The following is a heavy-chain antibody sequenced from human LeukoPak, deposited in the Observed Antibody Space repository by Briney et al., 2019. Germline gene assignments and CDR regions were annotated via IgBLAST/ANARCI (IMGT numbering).Heavy chain of an antibody. CDR1: GGTFSSYA. J-gene: IGHJ5*02. D-gene: IGHD5-24*01. Sequence: ASVKVSCKASGGTFSSYAISWVRQAPGQGLEWMGGIIPIFGTANYAQKFQGRVTITTDESTSTAYMELSSLRSEDTAVYYCARDGYNRNWFDPWGQGTLVTVSS. V-gene: IGHV1-69*05. CDR3: ARDGYNRNWFDP. CDR2: IIPIFGTA.